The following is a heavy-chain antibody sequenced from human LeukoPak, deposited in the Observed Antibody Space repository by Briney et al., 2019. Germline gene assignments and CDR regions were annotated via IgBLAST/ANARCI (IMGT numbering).Heavy chain of an antibody. CDR2: IWYDGSNK. CDR3: ARGGSSWQIDY. V-gene: IGHV3-33*01. Sequence: GGSLRLSCAASGFTLSSYGMHWVRQASGKGLEWVAVIWYDGSNKYYADSVKGRFTISRDNSKNTLYLQMNSLRAEDTAVYYCARGGSSWQIDYWGQGTLVTVSS. J-gene: IGHJ4*02. D-gene: IGHD6-13*01. CDR1: GFTLSSYG.